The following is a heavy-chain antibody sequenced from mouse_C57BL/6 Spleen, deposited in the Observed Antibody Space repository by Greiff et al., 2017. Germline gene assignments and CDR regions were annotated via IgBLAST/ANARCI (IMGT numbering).Heavy chain of an antibody. Sequence: QVQLQQSGAELVRPGTSVKVSCKASGYAFTNYLIEWVKQRPGQGLEWIGVINPGSGGTNYNEKFKGKATLTADKAYSTAYMQLSSLTSEDSAVYFCARSTYDGYYFAYWGQGTLVTVSA. J-gene: IGHJ3*01. V-gene: IGHV1-54*01. D-gene: IGHD2-3*01. CDR2: INPGSGGT. CDR1: GYAFTNYL. CDR3: ARSTYDGYYFAY.